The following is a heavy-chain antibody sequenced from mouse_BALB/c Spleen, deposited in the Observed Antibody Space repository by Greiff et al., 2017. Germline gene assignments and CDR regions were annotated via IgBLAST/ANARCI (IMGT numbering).Heavy chain of an antibody. D-gene: IGHD1-1*01. CDR1: GFTFSSYW. CDR2: IGTSNSET. Sequence: VQLVESGGGLVRPGGSVKMSCTASGFTFSSYWMYWVRQRPGQGLEWVGMIGTSNSETRLNETVKDKATMNVDKSSNTSYMQISSLTSEDSAVYYCARGLYGSSFAYWGQGTLVTVSA. J-gene: IGHJ3*01. CDR3: ARGLYGSSFAY. V-gene: IGHV1-59*01.